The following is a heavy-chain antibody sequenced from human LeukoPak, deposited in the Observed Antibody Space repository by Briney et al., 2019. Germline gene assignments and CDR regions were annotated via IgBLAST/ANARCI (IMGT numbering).Heavy chain of an antibody. D-gene: IGHD3-22*01. Sequence: PGGSLRLSCAASGFTFSSYSMNWVRQAPGKGLEWVSYTSSYSSAIYYADSVKGRFTISRDNAKTSLYLQMYSLRAEDTAVYYCARTASSGSLLDYWGQGTLVTVSS. J-gene: IGHJ4*02. CDR1: GFTFSSYS. CDR3: ARTASSGSLLDY. CDR2: TSSYSSAI. V-gene: IGHV3-48*01.